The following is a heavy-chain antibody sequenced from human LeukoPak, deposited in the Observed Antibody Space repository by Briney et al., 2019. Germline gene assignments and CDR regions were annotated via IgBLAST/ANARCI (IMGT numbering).Heavy chain of an antibody. CDR2: ISYDGSNK. Sequence: GGSLRLSCAASGFTFSSYGMHWVRQAPGKGLEWVAVISYDGSNKYYADSVKGRFTISRDNSKNTLYLQMNSLRAEDTAVYYCAKDLSLDYGDAGFIVWGKGTTVTVSS. CDR1: GFTFSSYG. CDR3: AKDLSLDYGDAGFIV. D-gene: IGHD4-17*01. V-gene: IGHV3-30*18. J-gene: IGHJ6*04.